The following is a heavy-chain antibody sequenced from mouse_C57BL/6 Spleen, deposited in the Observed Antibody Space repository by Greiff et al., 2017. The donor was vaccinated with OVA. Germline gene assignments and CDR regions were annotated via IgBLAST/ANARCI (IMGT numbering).Heavy chain of an antibody. CDR3: AREVITTVWYFDV. Sequence: EVQLQQSGPELVKPGDSVKISCKASGYSFTGYFMNWVMQSHGKSLEWIGRINPYNGDTFYNQKFKGKATLTVDKSSSTAHMELRSLTSEDSAVYYCAREVITTVWYFDVWGTVTTVTVSS. D-gene: IGHD1-1*01. CDR1: GYSFTGYF. CDR2: INPYNGDT. J-gene: IGHJ1*03. V-gene: IGHV1-20*01.